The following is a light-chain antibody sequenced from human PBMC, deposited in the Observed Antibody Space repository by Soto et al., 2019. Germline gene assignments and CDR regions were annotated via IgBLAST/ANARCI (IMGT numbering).Light chain of an antibody. V-gene: IGLV2-8*01. CDR2: EVT. Sequence: QSALTQPPSASGSPGQSVTISCTGTRNDVGGYKYFSWYQQHPGTAPKLIIYEVTKRPSGVADRFCCSTSGNAASLTVSGHQPEDEDDYCCSSYAGITNLLFGGGTKLTVL. CDR1: RNDVGGYKY. J-gene: IGLJ2*01. CDR3: SSYAGITNLL.